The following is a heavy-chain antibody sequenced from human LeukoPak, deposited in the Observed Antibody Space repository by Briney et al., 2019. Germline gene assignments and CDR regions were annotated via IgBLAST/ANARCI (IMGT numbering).Heavy chain of an antibody. V-gene: IGHV4-34*01. Sequence: SETLSLTCAVYGGSFSGYYWSWIRQPPGKGLEWIGEINHSGSTNYNPPLKSRVTISVDTSKNQFSLKLSSVTAADTAVYYCARAGFYCSSTSCYGPYYYYGMDVWGKGTTVTVSS. CDR3: ARAGFYCSSTSCYGPYYYYGMDV. CDR2: INHSGST. J-gene: IGHJ6*04. CDR1: GGSFSGYY. D-gene: IGHD2-2*01.